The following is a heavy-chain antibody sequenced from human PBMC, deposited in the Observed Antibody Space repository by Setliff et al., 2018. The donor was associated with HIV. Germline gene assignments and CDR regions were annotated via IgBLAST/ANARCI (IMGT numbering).Heavy chain of an antibody. J-gene: IGHJ4*02. Sequence: GGSLRLSCAASGFTFSSFGMHWVRQAPGKGLEWVAFMRYDGSDECYVDSVKGRFTISRDSSMNTLYLQMNSLRAEDTAVYYCAREGSYGIDCWGQGTLVTVSS. CDR2: MRYDGSDE. CDR3: AREGSYGIDC. CDR1: GFTFSSFG. D-gene: IGHD4-17*01. V-gene: IGHV3-30*02.